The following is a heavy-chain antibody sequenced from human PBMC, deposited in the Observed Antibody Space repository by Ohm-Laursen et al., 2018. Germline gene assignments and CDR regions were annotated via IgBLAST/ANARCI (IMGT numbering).Heavy chain of an antibody. Sequence: GSSVKVSCKASGYTFTSYYMHWVRQAPGQGLEWMGIINPSGGSTSYAQKFQGRVTMTRDTSTSTVYMELSSLRAEDTAVYYCAKTWLFRGYDYYFDYWGQGTLVTVSS. J-gene: IGHJ4*02. CDR3: AKTWLFRGYDYYFDY. CDR1: GYTFTSYY. D-gene: IGHD5-12*01. V-gene: IGHV1-46*01. CDR2: INPSGGST.